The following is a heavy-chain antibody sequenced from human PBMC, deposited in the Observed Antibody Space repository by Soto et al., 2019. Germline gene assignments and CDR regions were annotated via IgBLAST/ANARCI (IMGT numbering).Heavy chain of an antibody. CDR3: VKDGGHDLWNCYFNF. Sequence: PCRLKTVSCGACEDSRSGSALNRERKVPGKGLEGVSGISWNSVSIGYADSVKGRFTTSRDNANNSLYLEMNSLKTEDTALYYCVKDGGHDLWNCYFNFGGQGTPVSVSA. CDR2: ISWNSVSI. CDR1: EDSRSGSA. V-gene: IGHV3-9*01. J-gene: IGHJ4*02. D-gene: IGHD3-3*01.